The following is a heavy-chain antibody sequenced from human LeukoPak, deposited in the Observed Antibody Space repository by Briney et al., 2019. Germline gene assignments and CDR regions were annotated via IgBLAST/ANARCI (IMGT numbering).Heavy chain of an antibody. CDR2: IRSHGNDK. V-gene: IGHV3-30*02. J-gene: IGHJ5*02. Sequence: GGSLRLSCAASGFTFSNWAMHWVRQAPGKGLEWVALIRSHGNDKDYADSVKGRFTTSRDNSKHNLYLQMASLRAEDTAVYYCAKDSPFSSPSLKTFDPWGQGTLVTVSS. D-gene: IGHD2-2*01. CDR1: GFTFSNWA. CDR3: AKDSPFSSPSLKTFDP.